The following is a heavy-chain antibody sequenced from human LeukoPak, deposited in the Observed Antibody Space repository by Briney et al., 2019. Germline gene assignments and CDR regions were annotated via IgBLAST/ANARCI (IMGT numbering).Heavy chain of an antibody. CDR1: AFTFSSYG. J-gene: IGHJ4*02. CDR3: AKARDILTGYYNYYFDY. CDR2: ISYDGSDK. Sequence: GGSLRLSCAASAFTFSSYGMHWVRQAPGKGLEWVALISYDGSDKYYADSVKGRFTISRDNAKNSLYLQMNSLRAEDTALYYCAKARDILTGYYNYYFDYWGQGTLVTVSS. D-gene: IGHD3-9*01. V-gene: IGHV3-30*18.